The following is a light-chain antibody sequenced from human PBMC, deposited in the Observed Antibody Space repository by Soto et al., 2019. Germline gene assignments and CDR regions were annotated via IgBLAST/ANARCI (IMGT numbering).Light chain of an antibody. Sequence: EIEVTQSPGTLSLSPGERATLSCRASQSVSNNYLAWCQQKPGQAPRLLIYGASNRATGIPDRFSGSGSGTDFTLTISSLQPEDFATYYCQQSYSTPVTFGQGTKVDIK. V-gene: IGKV3-20*01. CDR3: QQSYSTPVT. J-gene: IGKJ1*01. CDR1: QSVSNNY. CDR2: GAS.